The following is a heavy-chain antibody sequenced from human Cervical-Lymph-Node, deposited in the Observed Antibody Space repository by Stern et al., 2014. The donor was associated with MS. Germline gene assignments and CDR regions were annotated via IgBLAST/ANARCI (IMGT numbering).Heavy chain of an antibody. CDR1: GYSFTSYC. D-gene: IGHD4-23*01. CDR2: IYPRDSDT. V-gene: IGHV5-51*03. J-gene: IGHJ4*02. CDR3: ARFYSGSFLDY. Sequence: VQPGQSGAEVKKPGASLKISCKGSGYSFTSYCVAWVRQMPGRGLEWMGIIYPRDSDTKYSPSFQGQVTISTDTSIRTAYLQCSSLKASDTAMYFCARFYSGSFLDYWGQGSLVTVSS.